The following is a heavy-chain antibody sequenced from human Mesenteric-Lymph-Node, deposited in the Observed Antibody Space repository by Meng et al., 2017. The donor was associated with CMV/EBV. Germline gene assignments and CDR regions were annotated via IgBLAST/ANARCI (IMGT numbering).Heavy chain of an antibody. Sequence: GESLKISCAASGFTFSSYWMHWVRPAPGKGLVWVSRINSDGSSTSYADSVKGRFPISRDNGKNTLYLQMNSLRAEDTAVYYCARVSYYDSSDLPYWGQGTLVTVSS. V-gene: IGHV3-74*01. CDR3: ARVSYYDSSDLPY. J-gene: IGHJ4*02. CDR1: GFTFSSYW. CDR2: INSDGSST. D-gene: IGHD3-22*01.